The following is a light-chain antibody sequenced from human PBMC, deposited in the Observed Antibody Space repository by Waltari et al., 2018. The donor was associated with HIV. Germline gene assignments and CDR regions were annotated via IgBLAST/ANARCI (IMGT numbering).Light chain of an antibody. CDR1: QRFGSNA. V-gene: IGKV3-20*01. CDR3: QQYGSSPLFT. J-gene: IGKJ3*01. Sequence: EIVLTHSPGTLPLSPGERAPLSCRASQRFGSNALAWYQQRPGQTPRLLIYDASSMATGIPDRFSGSGSGTDFTLTITRLEPEDFAVYYCQQYGSSPLFTFGPGTKVDIK. CDR2: DAS.